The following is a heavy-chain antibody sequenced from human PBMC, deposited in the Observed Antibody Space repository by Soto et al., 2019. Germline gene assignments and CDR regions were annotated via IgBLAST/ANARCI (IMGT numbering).Heavy chain of an antibody. CDR1: GFTFSNYA. J-gene: IGHJ4*02. D-gene: IGHD6-13*01. CDR2: ISSSGHVI. CDR3: ARGCSGSCWFEH. V-gene: IGHV3-48*01. Sequence: DVQLVESGGGLVQPGGSLRLSCAASGFTFSNYAMSWVRQAPGKGLEWLSYISSSGHVITYGYSAKGRFTVSRDNAKNSLFLQPNSLRVEDTAVYSCARGCSGSCWFEHWGQGTLVTVSS.